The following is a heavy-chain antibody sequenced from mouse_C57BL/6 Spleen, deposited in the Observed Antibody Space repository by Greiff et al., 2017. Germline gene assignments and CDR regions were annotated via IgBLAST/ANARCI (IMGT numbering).Heavy chain of an antibody. J-gene: IGHJ4*01. D-gene: IGHD3-2*02. CDR1: GYSFTGYY. V-gene: IGHV1-42*01. CDR3: ARRGTAQAGAMDY. CDR2: LNPSTGGT. Sequence: EVQLQQSGPELVKPGASVKISCKASGYSFTGYYMNWVKQSPEKSLEWIGELNPSTGGTTYNQKFKAKATLTVDKSSSTAYMQLKSLTSEDSAVYYCARRGTAQAGAMDYWGQGTSVTVSS.